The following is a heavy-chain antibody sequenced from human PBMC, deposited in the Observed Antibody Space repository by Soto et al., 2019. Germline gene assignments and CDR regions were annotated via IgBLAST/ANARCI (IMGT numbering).Heavy chain of an antibody. Sequence: EVQLVESGGGLVQPGRSLRLSCAASGFTFDDYVMHWVRQAPGKGLEWVSGISWNSGSIGYADSVKGRFTISRDNAKNSLYLQMNSLRAEDTALYYCAKDTSLEYSSAGIDYWGQGTLVTVSS. CDR3: AKDTSLEYSSAGIDY. V-gene: IGHV3-9*01. CDR1: GFTFDDYV. CDR2: ISWNSGSI. D-gene: IGHD6-6*01. J-gene: IGHJ4*02.